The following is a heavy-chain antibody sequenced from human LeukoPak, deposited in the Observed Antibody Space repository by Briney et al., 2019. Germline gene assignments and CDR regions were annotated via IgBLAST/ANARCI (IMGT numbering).Heavy chain of an antibody. J-gene: IGHJ1*01. CDR2: INHSGST. Sequence: GEINHSGSTNYNPSLKSRVTISVDTSKNQFSLKLSSVTAADTAVYYCARGAWGGDPRYFQHWGQGTLVTVSS. D-gene: IGHD2-21*02. CDR3: ARGAWGGDPRYFQH. V-gene: IGHV4-34*01.